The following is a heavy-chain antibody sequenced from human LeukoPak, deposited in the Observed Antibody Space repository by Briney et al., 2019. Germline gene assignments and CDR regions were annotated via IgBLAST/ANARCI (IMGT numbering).Heavy chain of an antibody. V-gene: IGHV3-21*01. CDR1: GFTFSSYS. Sequence: GGSLRLSCAASGFTFSSYSMTWVRQAPGKGLEWVSSISSSSSYIYYADSVKGRFTISRDNAKNSLYLQMNSLRAEDTAVYYCARKQWLGPEDYWGQGTLVTVSS. J-gene: IGHJ4*02. CDR3: ARKQWLGPEDY. CDR2: ISSSSSYI. D-gene: IGHD6-19*01.